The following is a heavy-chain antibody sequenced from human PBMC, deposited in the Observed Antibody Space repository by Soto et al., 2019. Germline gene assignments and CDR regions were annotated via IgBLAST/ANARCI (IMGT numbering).Heavy chain of an antibody. V-gene: IGHV4-61*01. CDR2: IYYSGNT. D-gene: IGHD3-16*01. J-gene: IGHJ5*01. CDR1: GDSVNSGNYY. CDR3: ARVPVDTYMIYWSDP. Sequence: SETLSLTXSVSGDSVNSGNYYWTWMRQPPGKGLEWIGHIYYSGNTNYSPSLKSRITISLDTTNNQFSLNLNSVTAADTAVYYCARVPVDTYMIYWSDPWGQGTLVTVSS.